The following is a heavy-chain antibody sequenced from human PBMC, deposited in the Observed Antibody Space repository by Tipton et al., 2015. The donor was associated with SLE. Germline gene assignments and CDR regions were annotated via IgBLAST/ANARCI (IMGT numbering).Heavy chain of an antibody. CDR3: ARGRGGEFLDY. V-gene: IGHV3-33*01. D-gene: IGHD3-16*01. CDR2: IWYDGSNK. CDR1: GFTFSTSA. Sequence: RSLRLSCAASGFTFSTSAMHWVRQAPGKGLEWVAVIWYDGSNKFYADSVKGRFTISRDKSKNTVSLQMNSLRVEDTAVYFCARGRGGEFLDYWGQGTLVTVSS. J-gene: IGHJ4*02.